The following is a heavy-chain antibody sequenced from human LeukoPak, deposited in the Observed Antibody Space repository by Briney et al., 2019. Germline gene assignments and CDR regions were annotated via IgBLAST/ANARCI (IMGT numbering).Heavy chain of an antibody. J-gene: IGHJ4*02. V-gene: IGHV3-23*01. CDR2: ISGSGGST. D-gene: IGHD3-10*01. Sequence: PGGSLRLSCAASGFTFSSYAMSWVRQAPGKGLEWVSAISGSGGSTYYADSVKGRFTISRDNSKNTLYLQMNSLRAEDTAVYYCARLVGGGFGKYYFDYWGQGTLVTVSS. CDR1: GFTFSSYA. CDR3: ARLVGGGFGKYYFDY.